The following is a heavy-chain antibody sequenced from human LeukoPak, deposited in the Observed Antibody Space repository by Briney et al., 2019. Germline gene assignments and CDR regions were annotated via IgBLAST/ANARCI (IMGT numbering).Heavy chain of an antibody. CDR2: ISSDGGST. D-gene: IGHD1-26*01. CDR3: ARGRQGAKTRYFDL. V-gene: IGHV3-64*01. J-gene: IGHJ2*01. Sequence: GGSLRLSCAASGIIFSNYAMHWVRQGPGKGLECISTISSDGGSTYYANSVKGGFTISRDNSKNTLYLQMGSLRAEDMAVYYCARGRQGAKTRYFDLWGRGTRVTVSS. CDR1: GIIFSNYA.